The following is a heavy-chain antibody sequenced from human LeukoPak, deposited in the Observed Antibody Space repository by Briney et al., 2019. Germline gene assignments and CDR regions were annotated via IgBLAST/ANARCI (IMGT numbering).Heavy chain of an antibody. J-gene: IGHJ5*02. V-gene: IGHV3-21*01. CDR1: GFTFSSYR. D-gene: IGHD6-6*01. Sequence: GGSLRLPCAASGFTFSSYRMNWVRQDPGKGLEWVSFISTSSNYIYYADSVKGRFTISRDNAKHSLYLQMNSLRAEDTAVYYCARELYSSSSRWFDPWGQGTLVTVSS. CDR3: ARELYSSSSRWFDP. CDR2: ISTSSNYI.